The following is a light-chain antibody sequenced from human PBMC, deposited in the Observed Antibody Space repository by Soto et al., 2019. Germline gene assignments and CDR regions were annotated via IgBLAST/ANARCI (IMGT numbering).Light chain of an antibody. V-gene: IGKV1-5*01. CDR1: QSVSSW. CDR3: QQFSSYPRT. CDR2: TAS. Sequence: DIQMTQSPSTLSASVGDRVTITCRASQSVSSWLAWYQQKPGKAPKLLIYTASNLDSGVPSRFSGSGSGTEFTLTISSLQPDDFATYYCQQFSSYPRTFGQGTKVDIK. J-gene: IGKJ1*01.